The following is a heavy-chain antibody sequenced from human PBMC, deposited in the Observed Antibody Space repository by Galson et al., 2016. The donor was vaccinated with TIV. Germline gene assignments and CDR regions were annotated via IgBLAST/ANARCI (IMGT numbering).Heavy chain of an antibody. J-gene: IGHJ5*02. CDR1: GYIFTTYA. V-gene: IGHV1-3*01. CDR2: INAGNGNT. D-gene: IGHD6-13*01. CDR3: ARGGLIAVAGPNWFDH. Sequence: SVKVSCKASGYIFTTYAIHWVRQAPGQRLEWMGWINAGNGNTKYSQTFQGRVTFTRDTSASTAYMELSSLRSADTAVYYCARGGLIAVAGPNWFDHWGQGTLITVS.